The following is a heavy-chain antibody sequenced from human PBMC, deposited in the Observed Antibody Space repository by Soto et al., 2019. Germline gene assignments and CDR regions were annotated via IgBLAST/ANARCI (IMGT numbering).Heavy chain of an antibody. CDR2: ISYDGSYK. D-gene: IGHD3-16*01. Sequence: QVQLVESGGGVVQPGRSLRLSCAASGFTFSSYGMHWVRQAPGKGLEWVAVISYDGSYKYYADSVKGRFTIFRDNSKNTLYLQMNSLRAEDTAVYYCAKWHGGVDYWGQGTLVTVSS. CDR3: AKWHGGVDY. CDR1: GFTFSSYG. J-gene: IGHJ4*02. V-gene: IGHV3-30*18.